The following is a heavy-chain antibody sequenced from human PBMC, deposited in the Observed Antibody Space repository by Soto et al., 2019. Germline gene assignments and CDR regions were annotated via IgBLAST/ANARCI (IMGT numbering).Heavy chain of an antibody. CDR3: ARDYDILTGYPPNWFDP. CDR1: GFTFSSYA. V-gene: IGHV3-23*01. J-gene: IGHJ5*02. CDR2: ISGSGGST. D-gene: IGHD3-9*01. Sequence: GGSLRLSCAASGFTFSSYAMSWVRQAPGKGLEWVSSISGSGGSTYYADSVKGRFTISRDNSKNTLYLQMNSLRAEDTAVYYCARDYDILTGYPPNWFDPWGQGTLVTVSS.